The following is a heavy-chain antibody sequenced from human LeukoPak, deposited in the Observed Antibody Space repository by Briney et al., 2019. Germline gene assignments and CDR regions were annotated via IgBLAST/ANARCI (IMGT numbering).Heavy chain of an antibody. CDR3: AKGSRVSRPYYFDY. V-gene: IGHV3-23*01. D-gene: IGHD6-6*01. CDR2: ITGGGDDT. CDR1: GFTFSSYP. Sequence: GGSLRLSCAASGFTFSSYPMSWVRQAPGKGLEWFSAITGGGDDTYYADSVEGRFTISRDNSKNTLYLQMNSLRAEDTAVYYCAKGSRVSRPYYFDYWGQGTLVTVSS. J-gene: IGHJ4*02.